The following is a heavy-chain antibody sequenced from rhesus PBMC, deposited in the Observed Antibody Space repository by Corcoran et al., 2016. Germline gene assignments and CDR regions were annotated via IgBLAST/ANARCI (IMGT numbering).Heavy chain of an antibody. Sequence: EVQLVQSGAEVKKPGASVKSSCKAAGYTFTDYYLHWVRQAPGKGLERMGRIDPEYSEPIHAKKIQHRATIPADTSTDTACMGLSSLRSEDTAVYCCATDQDHCTGSGCYTNYYGLDSWGQGVVVTVSS. D-gene: IGHD2-21*01. CDR1: GYTFTDYY. CDR3: ATDQDHCTGSGCYTNYYGLDS. V-gene: IGHV1-111*02. J-gene: IGHJ6*01. CDR2: IDPEYSEP.